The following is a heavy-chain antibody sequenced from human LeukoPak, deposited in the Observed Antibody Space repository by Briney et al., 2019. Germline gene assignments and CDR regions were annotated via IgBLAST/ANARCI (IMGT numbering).Heavy chain of an antibody. D-gene: IGHD6-13*01. CDR2: IYYSGST. CDR1: GDSISSSSSY. CDR3: ARVAAAGTYYYYYMDV. V-gene: IGHV4-39*07. J-gene: IGHJ6*03. Sequence: SETLSLTCTVSGDSISSSSSYWGWIRQPPGEGLEWIGSIYYSGSTYYNPSLKSRVTMSVDTSKNQFSLKLSSVTAADTAVYYCARVAAAGTYYYYYMDVWGKGTTVTISS.